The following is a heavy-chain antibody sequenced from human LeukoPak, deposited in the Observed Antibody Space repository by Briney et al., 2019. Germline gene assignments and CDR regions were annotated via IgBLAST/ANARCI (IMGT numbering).Heavy chain of an antibody. J-gene: IGHJ6*03. CDR2: ISSSGSTI. Sequence: GGSLRLSCAASGFTFSDYYMSWIRQAPGKGLEWVSYISSSGSTIYYADSVKGRFTISRDNAKNSLYLQMNSLRAEDTAVYYCARDRWLQFRYYYMDVWGKGTAVTVSS. V-gene: IGHV3-11*04. D-gene: IGHD5-24*01. CDR3: ARDRWLQFRYYYMDV. CDR1: GFTFSDYY.